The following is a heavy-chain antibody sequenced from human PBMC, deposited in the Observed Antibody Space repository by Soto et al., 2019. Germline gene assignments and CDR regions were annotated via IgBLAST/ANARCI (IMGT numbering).Heavy chain of an antibody. CDR1: GYTFTSYY. J-gene: IGHJ6*02. Sequence: ASVKVSCKASGYTFTSYYINWVRHATGQGLEWMGWMNPNSGNTGYAQKFQGRVTMTRNTSISTAYMELSSLRSEDTAVYYCARWPDGYYYYGMDVWGQGTTVTVSS. V-gene: IGHV1-8*01. CDR2: MNPNSGNT. CDR3: ARWPDGYYYYGMDV.